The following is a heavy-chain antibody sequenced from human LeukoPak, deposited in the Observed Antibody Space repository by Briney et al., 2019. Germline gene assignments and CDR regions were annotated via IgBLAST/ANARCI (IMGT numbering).Heavy chain of an antibody. V-gene: IGHV4-39*01. CDR1: GGSISSSSYY. CDR2: IYYSGST. Sequence: SETLSLTCTVSGGSISSSSYYWGWIRQPPGKGLEWIGSIYYSGSTYYNPSLKSRVTISVDTSKNQFSLKLSSVTAADTAVYYCARPLTYDSSGYYYGSYGFDPRGQGTLVTVSS. D-gene: IGHD3-22*01. CDR3: ARPLTYDSSGYYYGSYGFDP. J-gene: IGHJ5*02.